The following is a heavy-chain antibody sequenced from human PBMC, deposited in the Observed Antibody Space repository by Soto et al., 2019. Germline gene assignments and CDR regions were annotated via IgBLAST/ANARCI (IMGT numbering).Heavy chain of an antibody. V-gene: IGHV1-69*06. Sequence: SVKVSCKASGGTFSSYAISWVRQAPGRGLEWMGGIIPIFGTANYAQKFQGRVTITADKSTSTAYMELSSLRSEDTAVYYCARGGRGYYYDSSGYFHRYYYYYYGMDVWGQGTTVTVSS. J-gene: IGHJ6*02. CDR1: GGTFSSYA. CDR3: ARGGRGYYYDSSGYFHRYYYYYYGMDV. CDR2: IIPIFGTA. D-gene: IGHD3-22*01.